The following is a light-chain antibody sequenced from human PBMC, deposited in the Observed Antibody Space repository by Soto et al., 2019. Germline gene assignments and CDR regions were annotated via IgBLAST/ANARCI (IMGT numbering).Light chain of an antibody. CDR1: SSDVGGYNY. CDR2: EVS. Sequence: QSVLTQPASVSGSPGQSSTISCTGTSSDVGGYNYVSWYQQHPGKAPKLMIYEVSNRPSGVSNRFSGSKSGNTASLTISGLQAEDEADYYCSSYTSSSTRVFGTGTKVTV. V-gene: IGLV2-14*01. CDR3: SSYTSSSTRV. J-gene: IGLJ1*01.